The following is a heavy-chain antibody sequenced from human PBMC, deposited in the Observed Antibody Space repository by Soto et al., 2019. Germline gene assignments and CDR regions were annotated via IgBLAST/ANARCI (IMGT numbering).Heavy chain of an antibody. CDR1: GGSFSGHF. CDR2: INDRGTT. D-gene: IGHD3-10*01. V-gene: IGHV4-34*01. CDR3: ARFSLRGVYRYGLDV. Sequence: SENLALTCAVYGGSFSGHFWSWIRQPPGKGLEWVGEINDRGTTFYSPSLTSRITMSVDTSKNQFSLKVNSVTAADTAVYYCARFSLRGVYRYGLDVWGQGITVTLSS. J-gene: IGHJ6*02.